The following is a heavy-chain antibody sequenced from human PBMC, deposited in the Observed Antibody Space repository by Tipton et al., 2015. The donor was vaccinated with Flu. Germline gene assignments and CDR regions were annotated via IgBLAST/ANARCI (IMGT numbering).Heavy chain of an antibody. D-gene: IGHD3-10*01. V-gene: IGHV1-46*01. CDR1: GYTFTNYN. J-gene: IGHJ4*02. CDR2: IYPSGGAT. CDR3: ARDGGSGSASCDY. Sequence: QLVQSGPEVKKPGASVKVSCKTSGYTFTNYNIHWVRQAPGQGLEWMGIIYPSGGATYYAQKFQGRVSLTRDRSTSTVYMELSSLRSEDTALYFCARDGGSGSASCDYWGQVTLVTVSS.